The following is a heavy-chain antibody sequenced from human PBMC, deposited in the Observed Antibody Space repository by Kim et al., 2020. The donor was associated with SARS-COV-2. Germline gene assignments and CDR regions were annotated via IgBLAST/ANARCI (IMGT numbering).Heavy chain of an antibody. D-gene: IGHD3-16*01. CDR3: VRLRQMGASFDP. CDR2: IYHTGTT. CDR1: GGSITSFY. V-gene: IGHV4-59*13. Sequence: SETLSLTCTVSGGSITSFYWSWIRQPPGKGLEYIGYIYHTGTTNYNPSLESRVTISLAPSMNQFSLKLSSVTAADTAMYYCVRLRQMGASFDPWGQGTLVIVSS. J-gene: IGHJ5*02.